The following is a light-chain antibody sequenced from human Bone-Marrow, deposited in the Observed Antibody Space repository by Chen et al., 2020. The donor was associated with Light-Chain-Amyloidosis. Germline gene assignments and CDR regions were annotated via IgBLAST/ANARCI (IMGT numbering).Light chain of an antibody. Sequence: EIVLTQSPGTLALSPGERATLSCRASQSVSRSSLAWYQLKPGQAPRLLIYGASSRPTGIPDRFSGSGSGSDFILTISRLEPEDFAVYYCQQYGDSPKTFGQGTKVEIK. CDR2: GAS. CDR3: QQYGDSPKT. V-gene: IGKV3-20*01. CDR1: QSVSRSS. J-gene: IGKJ1*01.